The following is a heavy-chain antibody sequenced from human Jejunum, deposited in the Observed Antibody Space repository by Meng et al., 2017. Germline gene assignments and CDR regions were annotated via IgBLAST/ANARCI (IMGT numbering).Heavy chain of an antibody. CDR2: AST. CDR3: ARDHMGSLDY. J-gene: IGHJ4*02. CDR1: GGSVSRAGYQ. V-gene: IGHV4-61*08. D-gene: IGHD1-26*01. Sequence: QESGPGLVRPSETLSSICTVSGGSVSRAGYQWGWIRQPPGKGLEWIGYASTNYNPSLKSRVTISLDTSRNQFSLSLSSVTAADTAVYYCARDHMGSLDYWGQGILVTVSS.